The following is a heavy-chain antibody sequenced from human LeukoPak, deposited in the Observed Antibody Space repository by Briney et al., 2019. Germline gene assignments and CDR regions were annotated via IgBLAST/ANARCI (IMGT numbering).Heavy chain of an antibody. CDR1: GITASSYA. J-gene: IGHJ3*02. CDR2: ISGSGDRT. Sequence: QPGGSLRLSCAASGITASSYAMTWVRQAPGKGLEWVSTISGSGDRTLYADSVKGRFTISRDNFKNTLYLQMNSLRAEDTALYHCAKDPNGDYIGAFDIWGQGTMVTVSS. V-gene: IGHV3-23*01. CDR3: AKDPNGDYIGAFDI. D-gene: IGHD4-17*01.